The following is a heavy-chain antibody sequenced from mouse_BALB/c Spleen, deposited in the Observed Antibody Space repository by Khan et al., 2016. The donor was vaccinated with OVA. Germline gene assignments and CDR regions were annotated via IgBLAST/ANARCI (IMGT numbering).Heavy chain of an antibody. CDR2: INPRSGYT. V-gene: IGHV1-4*01. D-gene: IGHD2-14*01. CDR3: ARRTTGYTMDY. CDR1: GYTFTSNT. J-gene: IGHJ4*01. Sequence: QVQLQQSGAELARPGASVRMSCKASGYTFTSNTMHWVKQRPGQGLEWIGYINPRSGYTNYNQNFKDKATLTADKSSSTAYMPLSSLTSEDSAVYYCARRTTGYTMDYWGQGTSVTVSS.